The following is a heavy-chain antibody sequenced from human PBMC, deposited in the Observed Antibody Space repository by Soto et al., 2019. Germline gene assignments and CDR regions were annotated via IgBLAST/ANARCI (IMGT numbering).Heavy chain of an antibody. J-gene: IGHJ5*01. CDR2: TYYRSKWYN. Sequence: QVQLQQSGPGLVKPSQTLSLTCAISGDSVSTNSATWDWIRQSPSRGLEWLGRTYYRSKWYNDYAVSVKGRITINPDTSNYQLSLQIKPVTPDVTAAYACGRLIGISWFASWGQGTLVTVAS. V-gene: IGHV6-1*01. CDR1: GDSVSTNSAT. CDR3: GRLIGISWFAS. D-gene: IGHD2-8*01.